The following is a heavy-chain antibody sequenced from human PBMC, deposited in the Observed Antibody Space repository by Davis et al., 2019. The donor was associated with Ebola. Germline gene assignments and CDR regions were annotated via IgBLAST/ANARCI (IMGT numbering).Heavy chain of an antibody. V-gene: IGHV3-11*01. CDR2: ISSSGSTI. CDR3: AKDYEYSSSWWYFDL. D-gene: IGHD6-6*01. J-gene: IGHJ2*01. CDR1: GFTFSDYY. Sequence: GGSLRLSCAASGFTFSDYYMSWIRQAPGKGLEWVSYISSSGSTIYYADSVKGRFTISRDNSKNTLYLQMNSLRAEDTAVYYCAKDYEYSSSWWYFDLWGRGTLVTVSS.